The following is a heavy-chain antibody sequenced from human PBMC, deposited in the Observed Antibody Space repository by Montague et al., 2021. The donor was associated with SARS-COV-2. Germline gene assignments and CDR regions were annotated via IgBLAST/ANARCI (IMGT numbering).Heavy chain of an antibody. V-gene: IGHV4-59*01. CDR2: IYYSGST. Sequence: SETLSLTCIVSGGSISNYYWSWIRQPPGRGLERIGYIYYSGSTDYSPSLTSRVTISLDTSKNQFSLKVTSVTAADTAVYYCARGGGYYNDGLDVWGPGTTVTVSS. D-gene: IGHD3-22*01. J-gene: IGHJ6*02. CDR3: ARGGGYYNDGLDV. CDR1: GGSISNYY.